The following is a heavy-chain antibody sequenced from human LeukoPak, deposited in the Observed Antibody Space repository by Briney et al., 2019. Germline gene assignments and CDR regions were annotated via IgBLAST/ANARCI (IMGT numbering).Heavy chain of an antibody. CDR3: ARLAAAGQTTKNYYYYYYMDV. J-gene: IGHJ6*03. V-gene: IGHV1-2*02. D-gene: IGHD6-13*01. CDR2: INPNSGGT. CDR1: GYTFTGYY. Sequence: ASVKVSCKASGYTFTGYYMHWVRQAPGQGLEWMGWINPNSGGTNYAQKFQGRVTMTRDTSISTAYMELSRLRSDDTAVYYCARLAAAGQTTKNYYYYYYMDVWGKGTTVTVSS.